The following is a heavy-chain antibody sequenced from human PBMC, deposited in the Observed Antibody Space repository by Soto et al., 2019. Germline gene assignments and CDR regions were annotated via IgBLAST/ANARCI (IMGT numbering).Heavy chain of an antibody. CDR1: GLTFDEHA. D-gene: IGHD4-17*01. V-gene: IGHV3-9*01. CDR3: ARDLTPGGADV. J-gene: IGHJ6*02. Sequence: EVQLVESGGGLVQPGGSLRLSCVVSGLTFDEHAMHWVRQGPGKGLEWVSGIFWSGGSVGYADSVKGRFTVSRDKAKNSLYLQMDSLRAEDTALYYCARDLTPGGADVWGQGTTVTVSS. CDR2: IFWSGGSV.